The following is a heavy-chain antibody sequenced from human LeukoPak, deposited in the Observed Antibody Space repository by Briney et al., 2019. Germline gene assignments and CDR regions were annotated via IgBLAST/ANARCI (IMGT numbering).Heavy chain of an antibody. CDR3: ATDNPLRPPTNPDY. Sequence: GGSLRLSCAASGFTLSSYAMSWVRQAPGKGLEWVSAISGSGGSTYYADSVKGRFTISRDNSKNTLYLQMNSLRAEDTAVYYCATDNPLRPPTNPDYWGQGTLVTVSS. J-gene: IGHJ4*02. CDR2: ISGSGGST. CDR1: GFTLSSYA. D-gene: IGHD5-12*01. V-gene: IGHV3-23*01.